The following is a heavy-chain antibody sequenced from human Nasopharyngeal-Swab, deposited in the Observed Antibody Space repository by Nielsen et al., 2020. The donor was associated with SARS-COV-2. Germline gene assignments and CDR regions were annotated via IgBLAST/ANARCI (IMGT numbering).Heavy chain of an antibody. CDR1: GGTFSSYA. CDR2: IIPIFGTA. Sequence: SVKVSCKASGGTFSSYAISWVRQAPGHGLEWMGGIIPIFGTANYAQKFQGRVTITADESTSTAYMELSSLRSEDTAVYYCARDRYYDILTGESYYYYGMDVWGQGTTVTVSS. D-gene: IGHD3-9*01. CDR3: ARDRYYDILTGESYYYYGMDV. J-gene: IGHJ6*02. V-gene: IGHV1-69*13.